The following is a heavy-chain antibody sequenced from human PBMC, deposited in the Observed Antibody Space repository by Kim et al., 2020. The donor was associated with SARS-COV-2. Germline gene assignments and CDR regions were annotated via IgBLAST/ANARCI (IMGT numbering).Heavy chain of an antibody. CDR3: ARRGLRLWLPYFDY. V-gene: IGHV4-34*01. D-gene: IGHD5-18*01. J-gene: IGHJ4*02. Sequence: SETLSLTCAVYGGSFSGYYWSWIRQPPGKGLEWIGEINHSGSTNYNPSLKSRVTISVDTSKNQFSLKLSSVTAADTAVYYCARRGLRLWLPYFDYWGQGTLVTVSS. CDR2: INHSGST. CDR1: GGSFSGYY.